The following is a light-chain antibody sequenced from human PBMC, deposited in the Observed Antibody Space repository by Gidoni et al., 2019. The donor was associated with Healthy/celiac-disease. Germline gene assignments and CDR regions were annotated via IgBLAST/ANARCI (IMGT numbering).Light chain of an antibody. V-gene: IGKV3-20*01. CDR1: QSVSSSY. Sequence: EIVLTQSPGTLSLSPGERATLSCRASQSVSSSYLAWYQQKPGQAPRLLIYGASSRATGIPDRFSGSGSVTDFTLTISRLEPEDFAVYYCQQYGTSRTWTFGQXTKVEIK. CDR2: GAS. CDR3: QQYGTSRTWT. J-gene: IGKJ1*01.